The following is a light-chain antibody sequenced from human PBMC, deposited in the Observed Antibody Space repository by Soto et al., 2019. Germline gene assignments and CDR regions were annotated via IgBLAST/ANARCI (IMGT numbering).Light chain of an antibody. CDR3: QQYYSTPPIA. V-gene: IGKV4-1*01. J-gene: IGKJ5*01. Sequence: ILRAQSPGSLAVSLGERAPIDSKSSQSVLYSSNNKNYLAWYQQKPGQPPKLLIYWASTRESGVPDRFSGRGSGTDFTLTISSLQAEEVAVYYCQQYYSTPPIAFAQGTGREIK. CDR1: QSVLYSSNNKNY. CDR2: WAS.